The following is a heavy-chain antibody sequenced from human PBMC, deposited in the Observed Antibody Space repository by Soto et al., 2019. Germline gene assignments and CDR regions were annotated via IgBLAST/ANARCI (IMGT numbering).Heavy chain of an antibody. D-gene: IGHD5-18*01. V-gene: IGHV3-23*01. CDR3: AKDLVGGYSYGYYFDY. J-gene: IGHJ4*02. Sequence: GGSLRLSCAASGFTFSSYAMSWVRQAPGKGLEWVSAISGSGGSTYYADSVKGRFTISRDKSKNTLYLQMNSLRVEDTAVYYCAKDLVGGYSYGYYFDYWGQGTLVTVSS. CDR1: GFTFSSYA. CDR2: ISGSGGST.